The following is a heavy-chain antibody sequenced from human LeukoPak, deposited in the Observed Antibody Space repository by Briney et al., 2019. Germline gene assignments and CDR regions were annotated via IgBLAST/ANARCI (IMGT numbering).Heavy chain of an antibody. CDR3: ARAPRGPDYYGSGSYSETAGYYYYGMDV. Sequence: GASVKVSCKASGYTFTGYYMHWVRQAPGQGLEWMGWINPNSGGTNYAQKFQGWVTMTRDTSISTAYMELSRLRSDDTAVYYCARAPRGPDYYGSGSYSETAGYYYYGMDVWGQGTTVTVSS. CDR1: GYTFTGYY. V-gene: IGHV1-2*04. CDR2: INPNSGGT. D-gene: IGHD3-10*01. J-gene: IGHJ6*02.